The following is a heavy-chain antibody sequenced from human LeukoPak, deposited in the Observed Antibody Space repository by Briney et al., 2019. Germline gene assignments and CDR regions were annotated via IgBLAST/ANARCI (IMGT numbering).Heavy chain of an antibody. CDR1: GYTFTIYG. V-gene: IGHV1-18*01. CDR3: ASGDEYCSGGSCYLSFDY. Sequence: ASVKVSFTSAGYTFTIYGISWVRQAPGQGLEWVGWIHTYNGNTNYAQKLQGRVTMTTDTSTSIAYMELRSLRSDDTAVYYCASGDEYCSGGSCYLSFDYWGQGTLVTVSS. CDR2: IHTYNGNT. D-gene: IGHD2-15*01. J-gene: IGHJ4*02.